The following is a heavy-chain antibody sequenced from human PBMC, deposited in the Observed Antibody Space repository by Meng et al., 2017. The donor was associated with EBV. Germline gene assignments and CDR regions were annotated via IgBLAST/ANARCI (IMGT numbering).Heavy chain of an antibody. V-gene: IGHV7-4-1*02. D-gene: IGHD1-1*01. Sequence: QVQLGQSGSEWKRHGASVKVSCKASGYTFRNYAINWMRQVPGQGLEWMGWINTYSGKATFAQGFTGRFVFSLDTPVTTAHLQISGLKTEDSAVYYCARGVEENGSHYPFDSWGQGTLVTVSS. CDR3: ARGVEENGSHYPFDS. CDR1: GYTFRNYA. CDR2: INTYSGKA. J-gene: IGHJ4*02.